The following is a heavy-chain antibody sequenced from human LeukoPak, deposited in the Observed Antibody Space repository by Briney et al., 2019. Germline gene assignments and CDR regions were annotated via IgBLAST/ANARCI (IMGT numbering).Heavy chain of an antibody. D-gene: IGHD3-22*01. Sequence: PSETLSLTCTVSGGSVSSGNYYWSWIRQPPGKGLEWIGYIYYSGDTNYNPSLKGRVTISVDTSKNQVSLKLSSVTAAGTAVYYCARDPSGYFNYWGQGTLVTVSS. CDR1: GGSVSSGNYY. J-gene: IGHJ4*02. CDR2: IYYSGDT. V-gene: IGHV4-61*01. CDR3: ARDPSGYFNY.